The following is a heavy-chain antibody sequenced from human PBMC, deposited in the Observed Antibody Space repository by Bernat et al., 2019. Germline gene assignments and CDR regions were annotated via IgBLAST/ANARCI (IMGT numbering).Heavy chain of an antibody. Sequence: EVQLVESGGGLVKPGGSLRLSCAASGFTFSNAWMSWVRQAPGKGLEWVGRIKSKTDGGKKDYAAPVKGRFTISRDDSQNTLYLQMNSLKTEDTAVYYCTTGYYGAQDYWGQGTLVTVSS. D-gene: IGHD4/OR15-4a*01. J-gene: IGHJ4*02. CDR3: TTGYYGAQDY. CDR2: IKSKTDGGKK. V-gene: IGHV3-15*01. CDR1: GFTFSNAW.